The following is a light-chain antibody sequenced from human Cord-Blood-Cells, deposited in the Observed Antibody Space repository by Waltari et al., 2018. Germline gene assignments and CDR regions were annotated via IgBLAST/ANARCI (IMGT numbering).Light chain of an antibody. J-gene: IGKJ1*01. CDR2: GAT. V-gene: IGKV3-15*01. CDR1: QSVSSN. CDR3: QQYNNWPPWT. Sequence: EIVMTQSPATLSVSPGERATRSCRASQSVSSNLAWYQPKPGQAPRLLIYGATTRATGIPARCSGSGSGTEFTLTISSLQSEDFAVYYCQQYNNWPPWTFGQGTKVEIK.